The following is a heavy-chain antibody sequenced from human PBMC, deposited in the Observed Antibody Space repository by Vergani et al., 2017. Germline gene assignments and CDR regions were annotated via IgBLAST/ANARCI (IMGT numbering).Heavy chain of an antibody. D-gene: IGHD4-17*01. V-gene: IGHV3-33*01. J-gene: IGHJ3*02. CDR1: GFTLSSHA. CDR2: IWYDGSKE. CDR3: ARGMTTETTDLDGFDI. Sequence: VQLLESGGNLVQPGRSLRLSCAGSGFTLSSHAMHWVRQAPGKGLEWVAFIWYDGSKEYYADSVKGRFTISRDNSKNTLHLQMNSLRPEDTAVYYCARGMTTETTDLDGFDIWGQGTMVSVSS.